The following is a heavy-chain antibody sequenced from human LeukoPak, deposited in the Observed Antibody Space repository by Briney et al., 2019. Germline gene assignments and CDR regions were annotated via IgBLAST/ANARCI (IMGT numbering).Heavy chain of an antibody. Sequence: SETLSLTCTVSGGSISSYYWSWIRQPPGKGLEWIGYIYYSGSTNYNPSLKSRVTISVDTSKNQFFLKLSSVTAADTAVYYCARGTGWELLHDYYYYMDVWGKGTTVTVSS. V-gene: IGHV4-59*01. CDR2: IYYSGST. J-gene: IGHJ6*03. CDR1: GGSISSYY. D-gene: IGHD1-26*01. CDR3: ARGTGWELLHDYYYYMDV.